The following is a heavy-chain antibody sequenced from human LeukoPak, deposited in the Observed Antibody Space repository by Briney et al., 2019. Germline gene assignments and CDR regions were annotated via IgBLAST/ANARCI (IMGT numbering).Heavy chain of an antibody. CDR1: GFTFSSYA. V-gene: IGHV3-30-3*01. D-gene: IGHD3-16*02. Sequence: GGSLRLSCAASGFTFSSYAMHWVRQAPGKGLEWVAVISYDGSNKYYADSVKGRFTISRDNSKNTLYLQMNSLRAEDTAVYYCARDHRSGTFGGVIMYWGQGTLVTVSS. J-gene: IGHJ4*02. CDR3: ARDHRSGTFGGVIMY. CDR2: ISYDGSNK.